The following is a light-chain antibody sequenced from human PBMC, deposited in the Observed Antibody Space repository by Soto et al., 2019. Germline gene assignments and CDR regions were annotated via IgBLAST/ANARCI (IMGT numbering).Light chain of an antibody. J-gene: IGKJ2*01. CDR3: QQYNSYLYT. V-gene: IGKV1-5*03. CDR1: QTISSW. CDR2: QAS. Sequence: LQIAPSPSAPSATVGDRVTNTCRASQTISSWLAWYQQKPGEAPRLLIYQASSLETEVPSRFSGSGSGTEFTLTISSLQPDDFATYYCQQYNSYLYTFGQGTKVDIK.